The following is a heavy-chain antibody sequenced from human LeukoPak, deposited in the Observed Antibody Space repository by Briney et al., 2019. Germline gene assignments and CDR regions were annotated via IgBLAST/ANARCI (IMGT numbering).Heavy chain of an antibody. CDR1: GFTFSSYA. V-gene: IGHV3-30-3*01. CDR2: MSYDGSNK. Sequence: GGSLRLSCAASGFTFSSYAMHWVRQAPGKGLEWVAVMSYDGSNKYYADSVKGRFTISRDNSKNTLFLQMNSLRAEDTAVYYCAKGVDYCSGGSCPADYWGPGTLVTVSS. D-gene: IGHD2-15*01. J-gene: IGHJ4*02. CDR3: AKGVDYCSGGSCPADY.